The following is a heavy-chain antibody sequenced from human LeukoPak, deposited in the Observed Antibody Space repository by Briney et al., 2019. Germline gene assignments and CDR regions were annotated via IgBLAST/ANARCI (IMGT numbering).Heavy chain of an antibody. CDR3: AILAGNPY. Sequence: AGSLRLSCAASGFTFSSYAMSWVRQAPGKGLEWVSSITGSADNTYYADSVKGRFTISRDNSKNTLYLQMNSLRAEDTAVYYCAILAGNPYWGPGTLVTVSS. CDR1: GFTFSSYA. CDR2: ITGSADNT. V-gene: IGHV3-23*01. J-gene: IGHJ4*02. D-gene: IGHD2-21*01.